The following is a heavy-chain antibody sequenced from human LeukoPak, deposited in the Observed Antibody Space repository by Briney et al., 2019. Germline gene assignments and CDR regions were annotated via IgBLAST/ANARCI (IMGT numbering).Heavy chain of an antibody. CDR1: GFTVTDNY. J-gene: IGHJ6*02. CDR2: IYGGGDT. V-gene: IGHV3-53*01. Sequence: GGSLRLSCAASGFTVTDNYMNWVRQSSGKGLEWVSVIYGGGDTNYADSVKGRFTISRDNAKKSLYLQMNRLRAEDTAVYYCARAGMDVWGQGTTVTVSS. CDR3: ARAGMDV.